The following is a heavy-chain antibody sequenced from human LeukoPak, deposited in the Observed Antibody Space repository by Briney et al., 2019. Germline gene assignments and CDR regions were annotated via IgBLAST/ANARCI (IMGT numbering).Heavy chain of an antibody. CDR2: ISSSSSYI. CDR3: AELGITMIGGV. CDR1: GFTFNNYA. D-gene: IGHD3-10*02. Sequence: SGGSLRLSCAASGFTFNNYAMSWVRQAPGKGLEWVSSISSSSSYIYYADSVKGRFTISRDNAKNSLYLQMNSLRAEDTAVYYCAELGITMIGGVWGKGTTVTISS. J-gene: IGHJ6*04. V-gene: IGHV3-21*01.